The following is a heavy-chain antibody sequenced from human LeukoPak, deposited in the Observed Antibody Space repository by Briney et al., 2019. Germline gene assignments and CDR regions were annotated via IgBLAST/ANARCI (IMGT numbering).Heavy chain of an antibody. CDR3: ARRWNYGRNYYIDV. V-gene: IGHV4-34*01. J-gene: IGHJ6*03. CDR2: INDSGRT. CDR1: RGSFSDYY. D-gene: IGHD1-7*01. Sequence: SETLSLTCAVHRGSFSDYYRSWIRQPPGRGLEWIGEINDSGRTNYNPSLMSRVTVSVDTSKNQFSLRLTSVTATDTAVDYCARRWNYGRNYYIDVWGSGATVSVSS.